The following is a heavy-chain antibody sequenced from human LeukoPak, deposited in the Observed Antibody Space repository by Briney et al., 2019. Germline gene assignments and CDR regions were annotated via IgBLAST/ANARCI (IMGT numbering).Heavy chain of an antibody. CDR1: GFTFDDYT. CDR3: VRDFWSGSFDY. D-gene: IGHD3-3*01. CDR2: ISWDGGST. J-gene: IGHJ4*02. V-gene: IGHV3-43*01. Sequence: GGSLRLSCAASGFTFDDYTMHWVRQAPGKGLEWVSLISWDGGSTYYADSVKGRFTISRDNSKNSLYLQMNSLRTEDTALYYCVRDFWSGSFDYWGQGTLVTVSS.